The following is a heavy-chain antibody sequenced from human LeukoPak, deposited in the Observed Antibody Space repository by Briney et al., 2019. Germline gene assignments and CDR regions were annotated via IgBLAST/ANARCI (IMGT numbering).Heavy chain of an antibody. D-gene: IGHD3-22*01. CDR1: GFTFSSYG. CDR3: ARPAVRYYDSSGSYYFDY. J-gene: IGHJ4*02. CDR2: INWNGGST. Sequence: PGGSLRLSCAASGFTFSSYGMSWVRQAPGKGLEWVSGINWNGGSTGYADSVKGRFTISRDNAKNSLYLQMNSLRAEDTALYYCARPAVRYYDSSGSYYFDYWGQGTLVTVSS. V-gene: IGHV3-20*04.